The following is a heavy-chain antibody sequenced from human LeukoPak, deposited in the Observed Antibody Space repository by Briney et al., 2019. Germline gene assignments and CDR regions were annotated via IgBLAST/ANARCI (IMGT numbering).Heavy chain of an antibody. CDR2: IYYSGST. J-gene: IGHJ4*02. Sequence: PSETLSLTCTVSGGSISSYYWSWIRQPPGKGLEWIGYIYYSGSTNYNPSLKSRVTISVDTSKNQFSLKLSSVTAADMAVYYCARDAGYQGYFDYWGQGTLVTVSS. CDR1: GGSISSYY. D-gene: IGHD5-12*01. V-gene: IGHV4-59*01. CDR3: ARDAGYQGYFDY.